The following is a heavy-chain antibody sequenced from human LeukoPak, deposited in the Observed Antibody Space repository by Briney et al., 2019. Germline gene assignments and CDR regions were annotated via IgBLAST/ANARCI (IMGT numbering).Heavy chain of an antibody. D-gene: IGHD1-26*01. Sequence: ASETLSLTCTVSGGSISSYYWSWIRQPPGKGLEWIGYIYYSGSTNYNPSLKSRVTISVDTSKNQFSLKLSSVTAADTAVYYCAATFVGARDYMDVWGKGTTVTVSS. CDR2: IYYSGST. J-gene: IGHJ6*03. CDR3: AATFVGARDYMDV. V-gene: IGHV4-59*12. CDR1: GGSISSYY.